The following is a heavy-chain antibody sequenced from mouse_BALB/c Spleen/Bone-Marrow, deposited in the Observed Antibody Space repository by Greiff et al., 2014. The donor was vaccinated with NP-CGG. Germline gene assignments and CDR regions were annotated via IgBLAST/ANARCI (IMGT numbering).Heavy chain of an antibody. CDR2: IDPANGNT. CDR1: GFNIKDTY. J-gene: IGHJ3*01. D-gene: IGHD1-1*01. V-gene: IGHV14-3*02. Sequence: VQLKESGAELVKPGASVKLSCTASGFNIKDTYMHWVKQRPEQGLEWIGRIDPANGNTKYDPKFQGKATITADTSSNTAYLQLSSLTSEDTAVYYCASYCYGSSYGFAYLGQGTLVTVSA. CDR3: ASYCYGSSYGFAY.